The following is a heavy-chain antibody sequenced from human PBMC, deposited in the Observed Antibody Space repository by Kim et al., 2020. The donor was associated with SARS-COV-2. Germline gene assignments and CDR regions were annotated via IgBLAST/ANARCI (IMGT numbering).Heavy chain of an antibody. CDR1: GFTFSSYG. CDR2: ISYDGSNK. V-gene: IGHV3-30*18. CDR3: AKGGLPPWELPYYFDY. J-gene: IGHJ4*02. Sequence: GGSLRLSCAASGFTFSSYGMHWVRQAPGKGLEWVAVISYDGSNKYYADSVKGRFTISRDNSKNTLYLQMNSLRAEDTAVYYCAKGGLPPWELPYYFDYWGQGTLVTVSS. D-gene: IGHD1-26*01.